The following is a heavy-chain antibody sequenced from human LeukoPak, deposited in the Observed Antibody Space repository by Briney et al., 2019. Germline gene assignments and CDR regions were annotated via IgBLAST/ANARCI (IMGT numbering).Heavy chain of an antibody. Sequence: SETLSLTCTVSGGSISSSSYYWGWIRQPPGKGLEWIGSIYYSGSTYYNPSLKSRVTISVDTSKNQFSLKLSSVTAADTAVYYCASWGELLVGYWGQGTLVTASS. CDR3: ASWGELLVGY. V-gene: IGHV4-39*01. J-gene: IGHJ4*02. D-gene: IGHD1-26*01. CDR2: IYYSGST. CDR1: GGSISSSSYY.